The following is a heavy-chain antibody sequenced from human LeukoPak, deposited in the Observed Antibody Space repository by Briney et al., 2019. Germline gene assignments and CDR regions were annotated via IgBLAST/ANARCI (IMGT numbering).Heavy chain of an antibody. CDR3: ARGSRGTFDY. CDR1: GGSFSGYY. CDR2: INHSGST. V-gene: IGHV4-34*01. D-gene: IGHD3-10*01. J-gene: IGHJ4*02. Sequence: MTSETLSLTCAVYGGSFSGYYWSWIRQPPGKGLEWIGEINHSGSTNYNPSLKSRVTISVDTSKNQFSLKLSSVTAADTAVYYCARGSRGTFDYWGQGTLVTVSS.